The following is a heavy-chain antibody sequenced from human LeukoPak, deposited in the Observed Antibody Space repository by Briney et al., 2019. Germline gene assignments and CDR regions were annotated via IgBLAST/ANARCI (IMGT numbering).Heavy chain of an antibody. D-gene: IGHD2-2*01. J-gene: IGHJ3*02. CDR1: GGSVSSYY. CDR3: ARPRYANAWYAFDI. CDR2: LSHSGSS. Sequence: PSETLSLTCSVSGGSVSSYYGSWIRRPPGRGLEWIAYLSHSGSSDSNPSLTSRVTTLVDTSKNQFSLKLTSVPAADTAGYYCARPRYANAWYAFDIWGHGTMVTVSS. V-gene: IGHV4-59*02.